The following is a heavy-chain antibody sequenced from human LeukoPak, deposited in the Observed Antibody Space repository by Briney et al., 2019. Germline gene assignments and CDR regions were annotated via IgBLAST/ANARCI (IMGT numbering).Heavy chain of an antibody. CDR2: VYYSGST. Sequence: SETLSLTCVVSGGSVSGYYWGWIRQPPGGGLEWIGCVYYSGSTNYNPSFKSRITISVDTSKNQFSLQLSSVTAADTAVYYCARIHRYCSGGACYVLDNWGQGTLVAVSS. V-gene: IGHV4-59*02. D-gene: IGHD2-15*01. J-gene: IGHJ4*02. CDR3: ARIHRYCSGGACYVLDN. CDR1: GGSVSGYY.